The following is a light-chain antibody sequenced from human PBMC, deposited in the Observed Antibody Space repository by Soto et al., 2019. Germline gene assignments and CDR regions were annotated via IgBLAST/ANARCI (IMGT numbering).Light chain of an antibody. Sequence: QSALTQPRSVSGSPGQSVTISCTGTSSDVGAYKYVSWYQQHPGKAPKLIIYDVTERPSGVPDRFSGSKSGNTASLTISGLQAEDEGDYYCCSYAGSYTLFLFGGGTKLTVL. CDR1: SSDVGAYKY. CDR3: CSYAGSYTLFL. CDR2: DVT. V-gene: IGLV2-11*01. J-gene: IGLJ2*01.